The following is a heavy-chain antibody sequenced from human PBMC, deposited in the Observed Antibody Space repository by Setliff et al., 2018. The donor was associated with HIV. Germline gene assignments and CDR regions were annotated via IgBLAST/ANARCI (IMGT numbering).Heavy chain of an antibody. J-gene: IGHJ3*02. CDR3: AREVGTRDLSDGFDI. D-gene: IGHD1-26*01. V-gene: IGHV4-30-4*08. CDR1: GDSMSSGDYY. Sequence: SETLSLTCTVSGDSMSSGDYYWSWVRQPPGKGLEWIGYVYHSGIVYYNPSLQSRVVISIDTSNNRFSMNLYSMTAADTAVYYCAREVGTRDLSDGFDIWGQGIMVTVSS. CDR2: VYHSGIV.